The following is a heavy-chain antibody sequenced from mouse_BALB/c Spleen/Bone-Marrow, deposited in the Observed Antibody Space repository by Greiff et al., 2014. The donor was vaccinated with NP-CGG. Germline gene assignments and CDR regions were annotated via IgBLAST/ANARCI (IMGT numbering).Heavy chain of an antibody. CDR2: IFPGTGTT. Sequence: VKLMESGAELVKPGASVKLSCKTSGYTFTSYWIQWVKQRPGQGLGWIGEIFPGTGTTYYNEKFKDKATLTIDTSSSTAYMQLSSLTSEDSAVYLCARKGISTVIATAYYFDYWGQGSTLTVSS. CDR1: GYTFTSYW. V-gene: IGHV1S132*01. J-gene: IGHJ2*01. CDR3: ARKGISTVIATAYYFDY. D-gene: IGHD2-4*01.